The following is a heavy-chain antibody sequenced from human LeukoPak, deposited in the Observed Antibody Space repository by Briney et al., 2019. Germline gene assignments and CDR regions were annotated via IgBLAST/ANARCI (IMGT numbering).Heavy chain of an antibody. J-gene: IGHJ4*02. D-gene: IGHD6-13*01. CDR2: IYYSGST. CDR1: GGPISSYY. Sequence: SETLSLTCTVSGGPISSYYWSWIRQPPGKGLEWIGYIYYSGSTNYNPSLKSRVTISVDTSKNQFSLKLSSVTAADTAVYYCARDTSLAGIAAESVVWGQGTLVTVSS. V-gene: IGHV4-59*01. CDR3: ARDTSLAGIAAESVV.